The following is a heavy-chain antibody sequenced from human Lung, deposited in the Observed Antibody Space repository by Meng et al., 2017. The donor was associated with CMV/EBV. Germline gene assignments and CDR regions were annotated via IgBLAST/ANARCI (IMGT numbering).Heavy chain of an antibody. J-gene: IGHJ1*01. D-gene: IGHD2-21*02. CDR2: INHRGRA. CDR3: ARGASYTRIVVTATRADYFNH. Sequence: LSGYLWNWIRQSPGKGLEWIGEINHRGRANYNPSLKSRVTISVDTSRNEFSLNLKSVTAADTAVYYCARGASYTRIVVTATRADYFNHRGQGTLVTVSS. CDR1: LSGYL. V-gene: IGHV4-34*01.